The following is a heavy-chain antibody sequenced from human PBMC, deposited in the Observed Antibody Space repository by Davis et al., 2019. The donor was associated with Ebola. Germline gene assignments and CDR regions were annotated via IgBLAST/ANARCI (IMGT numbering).Heavy chain of an antibody. CDR1: GGTFSSYA. J-gene: IGHJ4*02. D-gene: IGHD3-9*01. CDR3: AREGKTYYDILTGHNPFDY. Sequence: ASVKVSCKASGGTFSSYAISWVRQAPGQGLEWMGWINPNSGGTNYAQKFQGRVTMTRDTSISTAYMELSRLRSDDTAVYYCAREGKTYYDILTGHNPFDYWGQGTLVTVSS. CDR2: INPNSGGT. V-gene: IGHV1-2*02.